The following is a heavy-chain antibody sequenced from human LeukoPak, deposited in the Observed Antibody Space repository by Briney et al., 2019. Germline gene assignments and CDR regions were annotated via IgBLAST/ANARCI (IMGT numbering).Heavy chain of an antibody. CDR2: TYYSGST. J-gene: IGHJ3*02. CDR3: ARIDDGFDM. V-gene: IGHV4-39*07. Sequence: SETLSLTCTVSGGSISSSSYYWGWIRQPPGKGLEWIGSTYYSGSTYYNPSLKSRVTISVDTSKNQFSLKLSSVTAADTAVYYCARIDDGFDMWGQGTMVTVS. CDR1: GGSISSSSYY.